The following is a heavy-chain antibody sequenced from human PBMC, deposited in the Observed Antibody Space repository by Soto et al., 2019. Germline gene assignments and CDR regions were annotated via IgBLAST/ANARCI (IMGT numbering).Heavy chain of an antibody. Sequence: EAQLVESGGGLVQPGGSLRLSCAASGFTFSSYEMNWVRQAPGKGLEWVSYISSSGITIYYADSVKGRFTISRDNAKNSLSLQMNSLRAEDTAVYYCARERTYYFGSGSYNYFDYWCQGTLVTVSS. J-gene: IGHJ4*02. CDR3: ARERTYYFGSGSYNYFDY. D-gene: IGHD3-10*01. CDR2: ISSSGITI. V-gene: IGHV3-48*03. CDR1: GFTFSSYE.